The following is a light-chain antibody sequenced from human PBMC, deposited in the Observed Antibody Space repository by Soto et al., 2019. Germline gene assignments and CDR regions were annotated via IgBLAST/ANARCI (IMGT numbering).Light chain of an antibody. CDR1: QSVTSTY. J-gene: IGKJ4*01. CDR3: QQYGGSPLT. V-gene: IGKV3-20*01. CDR2: GAS. Sequence: EIVLTQSPGTLSLSPGERATLSCRASQSVTSTYLAWYQQKPGQAPRLLIYGASNRATGIPDRFTGSGSGTDFALTISRLEPEDFAVYCCQQYGGSPLTFGGGTKVEIK.